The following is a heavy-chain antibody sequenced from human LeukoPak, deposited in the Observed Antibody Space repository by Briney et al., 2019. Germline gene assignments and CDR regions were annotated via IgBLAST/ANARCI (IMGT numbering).Heavy chain of an antibody. Sequence: GGSLRLSCAASGFTFSSYWMSWVRQAPGKGLEWVANIKQDGSEKYYVDSVKGRFTISRDNAKNSLYLQMNSLRAEDTAVYYCARGSSIVVVPAAPDYWGQGTLVTVSS. CDR2: IKQDGSEK. J-gene: IGHJ4*02. D-gene: IGHD2-2*01. V-gene: IGHV3-7*01. CDR1: GFTFSSYW. CDR3: ARGSSIVVVPAAPDY.